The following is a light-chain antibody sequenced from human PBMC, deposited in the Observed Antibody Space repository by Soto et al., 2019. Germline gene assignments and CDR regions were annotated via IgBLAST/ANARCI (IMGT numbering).Light chain of an antibody. CDR1: GSDVGGYNY. Sequence: QSALTQPPSASGSPGQSVTISCTGSGSDVGGYNYVSWYQQHPGKAPKLMICEVSKRPSGVPDRFSGSKSGNTASLTVSGLQAEDEADYYCSSYAGSNNVVFGGGTKLTVL. V-gene: IGLV2-8*01. CDR3: SSYAGSNNVV. J-gene: IGLJ2*01. CDR2: EVS.